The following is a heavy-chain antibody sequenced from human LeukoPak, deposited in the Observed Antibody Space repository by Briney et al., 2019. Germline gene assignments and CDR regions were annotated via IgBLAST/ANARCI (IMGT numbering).Heavy chain of an antibody. D-gene: IGHD5-12*01. CDR2: INHSGST. CDR3: AREGRPSSGDDLRGRTHPNWFDR. J-gene: IGHJ5*02. Sequence: PSETLSLTCAVYGGSFSGYYWGWIRQPPGKGLEWIGEINHSGSTNYNPSLKSRVTTSVDTSKNQFSLKLSSVTAADTAVDYCAREGRPSSGDDLRGRTHPNWFDRWGQGTLVTVSS. CDR1: GGSFSGYY. V-gene: IGHV4-34*01.